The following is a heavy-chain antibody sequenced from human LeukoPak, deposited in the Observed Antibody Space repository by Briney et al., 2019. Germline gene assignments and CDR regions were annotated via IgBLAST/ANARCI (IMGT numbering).Heavy chain of an antibody. CDR3: ARDSYRALEY. Sequence: GGSLRLSCAASGFIFDGHWMNWVRHAPGKGLEWVAHLNQDGTETYYADSVRGRFTISRDNAKSSPYLQMNGLRADDTAVYYCARDSYRALEYWGQGALVTVSS. CDR1: GFIFDGHW. D-gene: IGHD1-14*01. CDR2: LNQDGTET. V-gene: IGHV3-7*01. J-gene: IGHJ4*02.